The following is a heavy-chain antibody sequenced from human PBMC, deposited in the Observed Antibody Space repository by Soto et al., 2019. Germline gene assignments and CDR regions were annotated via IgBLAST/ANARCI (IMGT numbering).Heavy chain of an antibody. V-gene: IGHV1-18*01. CDR3: VRDHHDFLTGQTHSTAY. D-gene: IGHD3-9*01. CDR2: ITIYNGNA. CDR1: GYTFIHYG. Sequence: QIQLEQSGSEVKKPGASVKVSCKASGYTFIHYGVNWVRQAPGQGREWMGSITIYNGNANYAKKFQDRLTLTTHTSTNTAYMELRNLRSDDTAVYYCVRDHHDFLTGQTHSTAYWGRGSLVTVSS. J-gene: IGHJ4*02.